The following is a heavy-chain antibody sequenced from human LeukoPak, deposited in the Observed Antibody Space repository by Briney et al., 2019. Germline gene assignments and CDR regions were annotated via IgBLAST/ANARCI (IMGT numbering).Heavy chain of an antibody. V-gene: IGHV3-33*06. Sequence: GGSLRLSCAASGFTFSSYGMHWVRQAPGKGLEWVAVIWYDGSNKYYADSVKGRFTISRDNSKNTLYLQMNSLRAEDTAVYYCAKPTRQQLVRYFDYWGQGTLVTVSS. CDR1: GFTFSSYG. CDR2: IWYDGSNK. D-gene: IGHD6-13*01. CDR3: AKPTRQQLVRYFDY. J-gene: IGHJ4*02.